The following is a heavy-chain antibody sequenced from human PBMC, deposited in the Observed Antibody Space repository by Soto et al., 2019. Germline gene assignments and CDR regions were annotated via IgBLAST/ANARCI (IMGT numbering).Heavy chain of an antibody. CDR1: GYTFTSYG. Sequence: EASVKVSCKASGYTFTSYGISWVRQAPGQGLEWMGWISAYNGNTNYAQKLQGRVTMTTDTSTSTAYMELRSLRSDGTAVYYCARDLRQQLVQSRNNWFDPWGQGTLVTVSS. CDR2: ISAYNGNT. CDR3: ARDLRQQLVQSRNNWFDP. J-gene: IGHJ5*02. V-gene: IGHV1-18*01. D-gene: IGHD6-13*01.